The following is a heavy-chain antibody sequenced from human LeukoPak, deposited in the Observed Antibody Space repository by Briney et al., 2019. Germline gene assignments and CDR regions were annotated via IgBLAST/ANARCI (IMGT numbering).Heavy chain of an antibody. CDR1: GGSISSYY. J-gene: IGHJ5*02. Sequence: SETLSLTCTVSGGSISSYYWSWIRQPAGKGLEWIGSIYYSGSTYYNPSLKSRVTISVDTSKNQFSLKLSSVTAADTAVYYCASSYDFWSGYYISEFWFDPWGQGTLVTVSS. V-gene: IGHV4-59*05. D-gene: IGHD3-3*01. CDR3: ASSYDFWSGYYISEFWFDP. CDR2: IYYSGST.